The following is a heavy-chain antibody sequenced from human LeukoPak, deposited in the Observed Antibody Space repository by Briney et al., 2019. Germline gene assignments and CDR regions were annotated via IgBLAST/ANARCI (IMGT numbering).Heavy chain of an antibody. CDR1: GFTFSSYA. Sequence: GGPLRLSCAASGFTFSSYAMSWVRQAPGKGLEWVGHINIVTERGTADYAAPVKGRFTISRDDSKSSLYLQMSSLNIEDTAVYFCTTHRGYSSGFNFDFWGQGTPVIVSS. CDR3: TTHRGYSSGFNFDF. D-gene: IGHD6-19*01. V-gene: IGHV3-15*01. J-gene: IGHJ4*02. CDR2: INIVTERGTA.